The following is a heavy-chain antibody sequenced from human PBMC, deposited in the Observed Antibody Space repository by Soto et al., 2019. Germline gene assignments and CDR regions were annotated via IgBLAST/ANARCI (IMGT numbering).Heavy chain of an antibody. V-gene: IGHV1-3*01. CDR3: ATTLHSSSPSVAEYFQH. CDR1: GYTFTSYA. J-gene: IGHJ1*01. D-gene: IGHD6-13*01. Sequence: QVQLVQSGAEVKKPGASVKVSCKASGYTFTSYAMHWVRQAPGQRLEWMGWINAGNGNTKYSQKFQGRVTITRDTSASTAYMELSSLRSEDTAVYYCATTLHSSSPSVAEYFQHWGQGTLVTVSS. CDR2: INAGNGNT.